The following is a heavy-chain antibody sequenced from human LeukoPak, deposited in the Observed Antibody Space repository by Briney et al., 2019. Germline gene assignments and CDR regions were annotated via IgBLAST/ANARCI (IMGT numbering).Heavy chain of an antibody. Sequence: HPGRSLRLSCAASGFTFSNYAIHWVRQAPGKGLEWVAVISYDGSNKYYADSVKGRFTTSRDNSKNTVYLQMNSLRPEETAVYYCAKDRVATIKGVYYFDYWGQGTLVTVSS. CDR1: GFTFSNYA. V-gene: IGHV3-30*18. D-gene: IGHD5-12*01. CDR3: AKDRVATIKGVYYFDY. CDR2: ISYDGSNK. J-gene: IGHJ4*02.